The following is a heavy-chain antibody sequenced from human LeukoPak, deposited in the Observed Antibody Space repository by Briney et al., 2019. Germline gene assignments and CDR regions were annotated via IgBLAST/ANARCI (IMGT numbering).Heavy chain of an antibody. V-gene: IGHV1-69*04. D-gene: IGHD3-22*01. J-gene: IGHJ4*02. CDR2: IIPILGIA. CDR3: ARHLYYDSSGYPNAIDY. CDR1: GGTFGSYA. Sequence: SVKVSCKASGGTFGSYAISWVRQAPGQGLEWMGRIIPILGIANYAQKFQGRVTITADKSTSTAYMELSSLRSEDTAVYYCARHLYYDSSGYPNAIDYWGQGTLVTVSS.